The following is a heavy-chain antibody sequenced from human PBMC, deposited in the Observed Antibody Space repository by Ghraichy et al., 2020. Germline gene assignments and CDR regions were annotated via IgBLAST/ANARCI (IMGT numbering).Heavy chain of an antibody. Sequence: SETLSLTCAVYGGSFSGYYWSWIRQPPGKGLEWIGEINHSGSTNYNPSLKSRVTISVDTSKNQFSLKLSSVTAADTAVYYCALTAGHIVVVTHYDAFDIWGQGTMVTVSS. V-gene: IGHV4-34*01. D-gene: IGHD2-21*02. CDR3: ALTAGHIVVVTHYDAFDI. J-gene: IGHJ3*02. CDR2: INHSGST. CDR1: GGSFSGYY.